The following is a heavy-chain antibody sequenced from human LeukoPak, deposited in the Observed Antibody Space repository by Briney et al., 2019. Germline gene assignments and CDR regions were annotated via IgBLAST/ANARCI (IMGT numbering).Heavy chain of an antibody. Sequence: GGSLRLSCAASGFTFSSYAMSWVRQAPGKGLEWVATISGGGGTTYHAASVKGRFTVSRDNFENTLSLQMNSLGVDDTALYYCARSAATGTGRFDPWGQGTLVTVSS. CDR2: ISGGGGTT. CDR1: GFTFSSYA. CDR3: ARSAATGTGRFDP. V-gene: IGHV3-23*01. D-gene: IGHD6-13*01. J-gene: IGHJ5*02.